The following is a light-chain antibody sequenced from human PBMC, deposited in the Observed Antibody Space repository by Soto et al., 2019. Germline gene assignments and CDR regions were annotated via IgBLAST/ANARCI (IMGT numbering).Light chain of an antibody. J-gene: IGKJ4*01. CDR3: QQTYSDIS. V-gene: IGKV1-39*01. CDR2: AAS. CDR1: QTVSTY. Sequence: DIQMTQSPSSLSASVGDRVTITCRATQTVSTYLNWFQQKPGKAPKLLIYAASSLQSGVPSRFSGIGSGTDFTLTISSLQPEDFATYYCQQTYSDISFGGGTRV.